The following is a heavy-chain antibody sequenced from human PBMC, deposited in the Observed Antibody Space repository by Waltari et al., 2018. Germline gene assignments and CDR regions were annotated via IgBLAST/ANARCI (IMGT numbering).Heavy chain of an antibody. Sequence: EQLVESGGGLVQPGGSLRLSCTASGFTFRNHAMNWVRQAPGKGLEWIWEINHSGNTNYNPSLKSRVTISVDTSKNQFSLKLSSVTAADTAVYYCARGRGGSYLYGMDVWGQGTTVTVSS. CDR3: ARGRGGSYLYGMDV. J-gene: IGHJ6*02. CDR2: INHSGNT. D-gene: IGHD1-26*01. CDR1: GFTFRNHA. V-gene: IGHV4-34*01.